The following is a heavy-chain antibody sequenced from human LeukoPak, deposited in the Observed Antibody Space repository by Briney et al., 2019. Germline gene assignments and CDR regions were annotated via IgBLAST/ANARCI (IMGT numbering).Heavy chain of an antibody. CDR2: INPNSGGT. D-gene: IGHD2-15*01. CDR3: ARGGYVVVVAATYDY. V-gene: IGHV1-2*02. CDR1: GYTFTGYY. Sequence: ASVKVSCKASGYTFTGYYMHWVRQAPGQGLEWMGWINPNSGGTNYAQKFQGRVTMTRDTPISTAYMELSRLRSDDTAVYYCARGGYVVVVAATYDYWGQGTLVTVSS. J-gene: IGHJ4*02.